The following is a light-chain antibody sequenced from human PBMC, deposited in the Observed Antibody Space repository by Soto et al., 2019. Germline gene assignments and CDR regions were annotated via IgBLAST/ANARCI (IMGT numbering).Light chain of an antibody. V-gene: IGLV7-46*01. J-gene: IGLJ2*01. CDR3: LLSYRGAGEV. Sequence: QAVVTQEPSLTVSPGGTVTLTCGSSTGAVTSGHYPYWFQQKPGQAPRTLIYDTSNKHSWTPARFSGSLLGGKATLTLSGAQPEDKADYYCLLSYRGAGEVFGGGTKLTVL. CDR2: DTS. CDR1: TGAVTSGHY.